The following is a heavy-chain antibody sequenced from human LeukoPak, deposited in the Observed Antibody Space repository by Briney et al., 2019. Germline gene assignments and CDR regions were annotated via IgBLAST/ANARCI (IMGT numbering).Heavy chain of an antibody. D-gene: IGHD3-3*01. CDR1: GFTFGKYW. V-gene: IGHV3-7*03. Sequence: GGSLRLSCVASGFTFGKYWMSWVRQAPGKGLEWVANIKLDGSEKNYVDSVKGRFTISRDNTKNSLYLQMNSLRVEDAAVFYCARDQYDTWSRRGNFDSWGQGTLVTVSS. J-gene: IGHJ4*02. CDR2: IKLDGSEK. CDR3: ARDQYDTWSRRGNFDS.